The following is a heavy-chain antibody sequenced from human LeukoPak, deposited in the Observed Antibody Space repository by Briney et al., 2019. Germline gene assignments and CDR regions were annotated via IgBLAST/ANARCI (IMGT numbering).Heavy chain of an antibody. J-gene: IGHJ4*02. V-gene: IGHV3-21*01. CDR1: GFTFSSYS. D-gene: IGHD3-3*01. CDR2: ISSSSSYI. CDR3: ARDQSWDFIRRVVTFFDY. Sequence: GGSLRLSCAASGFTFSSYSMNWVRQAPGKGLEWVSSISSSSSYIYYADSVKGRFTISRDNAKNSLYLQMNSLRAEDTAVYYCARDQSWDFIRRVVTFFDYWGQGTLVTVSS.